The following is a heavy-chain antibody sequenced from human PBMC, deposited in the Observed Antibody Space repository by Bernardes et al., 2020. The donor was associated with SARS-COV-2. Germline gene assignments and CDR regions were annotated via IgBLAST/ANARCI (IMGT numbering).Heavy chain of an antibody. J-gene: IGHJ5*01. D-gene: IGHD5-12*01. CDR1: GASISSNNYY. CDR2: IYYTKTI. CDR3: ARRYSGYDMFNWFDS. V-gene: IGHV4-39*02. Sequence: SETLYLTCAVSGASISSNNYYWAWLRQSPGKGLEWIGTIYYTKTIYYNPSLKSRVTISVDTSKNHLSLSLSSVTAADTAVYYCARRYSGYDMFNWFDSWGQGAQITVSS.